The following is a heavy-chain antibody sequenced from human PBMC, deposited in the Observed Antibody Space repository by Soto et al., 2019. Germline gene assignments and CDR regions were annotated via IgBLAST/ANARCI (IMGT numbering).Heavy chain of an antibody. CDR2: IYTSGST. V-gene: IGHV4-4*07. CDR3: ASSNPYDFWSGYYDLYYYGMDV. Sequence: KTSETLSLTCTVSGGSISSYYWSWIRQPAGKGLEWIGRIYTSGSTNYNPSLKSRVTMSVDTSKNQFSLKLSSVTAADTAVYYCASSNPYDFWSGYYDLYYYGMDVWGQGTTVTVSS. CDR1: GGSISSYY. J-gene: IGHJ6*02. D-gene: IGHD3-3*01.